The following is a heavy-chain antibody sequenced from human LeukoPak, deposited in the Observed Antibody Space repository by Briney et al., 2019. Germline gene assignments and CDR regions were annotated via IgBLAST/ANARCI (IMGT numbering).Heavy chain of an antibody. Sequence: SVKVSCKASGGTFSSYAISWVRQAPGQGLEWMGGIIPIFGTANYAQKFQGRVTITADESTSTAYMELSSLRSEDTAVYYCARVPPYGGILFDYWGQGTLVTVSS. CDR2: IIPIFGTA. V-gene: IGHV1-69*13. D-gene: IGHD4-23*01. CDR1: GGTFSSYA. CDR3: ARVPPYGGILFDY. J-gene: IGHJ4*02.